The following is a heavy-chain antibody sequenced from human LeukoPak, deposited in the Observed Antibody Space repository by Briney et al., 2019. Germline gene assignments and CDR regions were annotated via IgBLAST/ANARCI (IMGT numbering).Heavy chain of an antibody. CDR2: VGWHSGSI. V-gene: IGHV3-9*03. CDR3: AKDIVPRLGGGDCYFDY. CDR1: RLNWDNYV. D-gene: IGHD2-21*01. Sequence: GSSVKVSCTAPRLNWDNYVLPSVRWAPGQDPKGVQGVGWHSGSIGYADSVKGRFTISRDNAKISLYLQMNSLRAEDMALYYCAKDIVPRLGGGDCYFDYWGQGTLVTVSS. J-gene: IGHJ4*02.